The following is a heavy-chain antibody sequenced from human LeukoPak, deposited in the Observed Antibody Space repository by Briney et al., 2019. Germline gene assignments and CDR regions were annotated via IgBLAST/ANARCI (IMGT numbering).Heavy chain of an antibody. CDR1: GFTFSSYA. CDR2: ISGSGGST. Sequence: GGSLRLSCAASGFTFSSYAMSWVRQAPGKGLEWVSAISGSGGSTYYAGSVKGRFTISRDNSKNTLYLQMNSLRAEDTAVYYCAKNIVATIGASFHFDYWGQGTLVTVSS. CDR3: AKNIVATIGASFHFDY. J-gene: IGHJ4*02. V-gene: IGHV3-23*01. D-gene: IGHD5-12*01.